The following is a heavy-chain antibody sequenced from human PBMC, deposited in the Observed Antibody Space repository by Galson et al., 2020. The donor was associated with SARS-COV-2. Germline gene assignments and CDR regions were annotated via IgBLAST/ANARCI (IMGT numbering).Heavy chain of an antibody. CDR3: YSSIWHYWYFDL. CDR2: IYHTGST. CDR1: GYSISSGYY. V-gene: IGHV4-38-2*01. J-gene: IGHJ2*01. Sequence: SETLSLTCAVYGYSISSGYYWGWIRQPPGKGLEWIGSIYHTGSTYYNPSLKSRVTTSVDTSKNQFALKLSSVTAADTAVYYCYSSIWHYWYFDLWGRGTLVTVSS. D-gene: IGHD6-13*01.